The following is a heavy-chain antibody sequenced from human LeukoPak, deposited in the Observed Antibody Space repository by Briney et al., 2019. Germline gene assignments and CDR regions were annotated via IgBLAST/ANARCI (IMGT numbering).Heavy chain of an antibody. CDR3: ARHIVVVPAAIYWFDP. V-gene: IGHV4-4*09. CDR1: GGSISSYY. CDR2: IYTSGST. D-gene: IGHD2-2*02. J-gene: IGHJ5*02. Sequence: PSETLSLTCTVSGGSISSYYWSWIRQPPGKGLEWIGYIYTSGSTNYNPSLKSQVTISVDTSKNQFSLKLSTVTAADTAVYYCARHIVVVPAAIYWFDPWGQGTLVTVSS.